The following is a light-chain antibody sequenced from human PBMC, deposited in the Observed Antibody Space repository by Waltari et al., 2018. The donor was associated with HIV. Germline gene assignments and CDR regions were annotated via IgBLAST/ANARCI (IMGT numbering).Light chain of an antibody. V-gene: IGKV1-33*01. J-gene: IGKJ3*01. CDR2: DAS. CDR1: HDISNY. CDR3: QQFDDDVFT. Sequence: DIQMTQSPSSLSASVGDRVTITCQASHDISNYLNWYQQKPGKAPKLLIYDASTLKTGVPVRFSGSGSGTHFTLSISSMQPEDFATYYCQQFDDDVFTFGPGTKVEI.